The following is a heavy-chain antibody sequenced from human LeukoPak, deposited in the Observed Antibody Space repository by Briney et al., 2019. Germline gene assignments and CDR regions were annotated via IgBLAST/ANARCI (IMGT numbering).Heavy chain of an antibody. D-gene: IGHD1-14*01. CDR3: ARDGFYYHYYMDV. Sequence: SETLSLTCTLSGGTVTSSTYFWGWIRQPPGKGLEWLGSISYSGATYYNPSLKSRVSMSVHTSKNQFSLKLSSVTAADTAVYYCARDGFYYHYYMDVWGEGTTVTVSS. CDR2: ISYSGAT. J-gene: IGHJ6*03. CDR1: GGTVTSSTYF. V-gene: IGHV4-39*07.